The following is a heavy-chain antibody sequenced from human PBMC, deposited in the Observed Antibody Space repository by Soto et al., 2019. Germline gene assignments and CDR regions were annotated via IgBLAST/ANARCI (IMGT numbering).Heavy chain of an antibody. Sequence: KTSETLSLTCTVSGGSISSYYWSWIRQPPGKGLEWIGHMYNSGSTNYSPSLNSRVTIAGDTSKNQFSLKLSSVTAADTAVYYCARDRDFRFDYWGRGTLVTVSS. J-gene: IGHJ4*02. CDR2: MYNSGST. CDR1: GGSISSYY. CDR3: ARDRDFRFDY. V-gene: IGHV4-59*01.